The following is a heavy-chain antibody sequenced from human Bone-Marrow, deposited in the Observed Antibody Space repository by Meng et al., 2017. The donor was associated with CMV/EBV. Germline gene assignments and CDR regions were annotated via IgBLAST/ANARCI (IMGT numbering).Heavy chain of an antibody. CDR2: ISNSGST. CDR3: ARGSWVYSDDDETTGLDY. V-gene: IGHV4-59*12. Sequence: SETLSLTCSVSGGSIGGSYWSWIRQPPGKGLEWMGNISNSGSTNYNPSLKSRVTISVDASKNQFSLKLTSVTAADTAVYYCARGSWVYSDDDETTGLDYWGPGNLVNVSS. D-gene: IGHD5-12*01. CDR1: GGSIGGSY. J-gene: IGHJ4*02.